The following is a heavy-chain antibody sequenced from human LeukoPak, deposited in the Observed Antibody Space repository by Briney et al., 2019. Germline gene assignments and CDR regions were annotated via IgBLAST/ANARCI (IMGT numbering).Heavy chain of an antibody. Sequence: PSETLSLTCAVSGYSISSGYYWGWIRQLPGKGLEWIGSMHHSGSIYYNPSLKSRVTISVDTSKNQFSLKLSSVTAADTAVYYCARLRGSGSAYYFDYWGQGTLVTVSS. J-gene: IGHJ4*02. CDR3: ARLRGSGSAYYFDY. CDR1: GYSISSGYY. D-gene: IGHD3-10*01. V-gene: IGHV4-38-2*01. CDR2: MHHSGSI.